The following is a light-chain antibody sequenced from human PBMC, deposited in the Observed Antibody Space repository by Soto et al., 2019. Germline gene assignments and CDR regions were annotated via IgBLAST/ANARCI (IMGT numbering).Light chain of an antibody. CDR1: QTVLHGSNY. CDR3: QQYYTTPVT. Sequence: DIVMTQSPDSLAVSLGERATINCKSSQTVLHGSNYLAWYQQKPGQPPKLLIYWASTRESGVPDRFSGSGSGTDFTLTISSLQAEAGAVYYCQQYYTTPVTFGQGTKVEIK. J-gene: IGKJ1*01. V-gene: IGKV4-1*01. CDR2: WAS.